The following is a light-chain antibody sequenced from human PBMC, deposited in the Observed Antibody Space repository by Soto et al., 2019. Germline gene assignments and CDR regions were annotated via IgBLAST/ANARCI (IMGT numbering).Light chain of an antibody. V-gene: IGKV3-20*01. CDR2: GAS. J-gene: IGKJ1*01. Sequence: EILLTPSPVTLSLPPGQRATLSYRASQSISTYLAWYQVKPGQAPRLLIYGASSRATGIPDRFSGSGSGTDFTLTISRLEPEDFAVYYCQQYSSSPELGQGTKVDIK. CDR3: QQYSSSPE. CDR1: QSISTY.